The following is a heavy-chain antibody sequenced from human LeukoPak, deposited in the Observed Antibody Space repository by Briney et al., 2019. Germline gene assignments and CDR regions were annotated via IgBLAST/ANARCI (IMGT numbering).Heavy chain of an antibody. J-gene: IGHJ5*02. CDR3: ARDIYETTVTTRFDP. CDR2: ISYDGSNK. Sequence: GGSLRLSCAASGFTFSSYAMHWVRQAPGKGLEWAAVISYDGSNKYYADSVKGRFTISRDNSKNTLYLQMNSLRAEDTAVYYCARDIYETTVTTRFDPWGQGTLVTVSS. D-gene: IGHD4-17*01. V-gene: IGHV3-30-3*01. CDR1: GFTFSSYA.